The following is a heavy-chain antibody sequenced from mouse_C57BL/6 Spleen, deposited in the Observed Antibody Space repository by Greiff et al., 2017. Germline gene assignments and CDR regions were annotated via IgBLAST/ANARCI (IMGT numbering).Heavy chain of an antibody. V-gene: IGHV14-2*01. CDR3: ARSDDGYYPFAY. CDR2: IDPEDGET. J-gene: IGHJ3*01. D-gene: IGHD2-3*01. CDR1: GFNIKDYY. Sequence: VQLQQSGAELVKPGASVKLSCTASGFNIKDYYMHWVKQRTEQGLEWIGRIDPEDGETKYAPKFPGKATITADTSSNTAYLQLSSLTSEDTAVYYCARSDDGYYPFAYWGQGTLVTVSA.